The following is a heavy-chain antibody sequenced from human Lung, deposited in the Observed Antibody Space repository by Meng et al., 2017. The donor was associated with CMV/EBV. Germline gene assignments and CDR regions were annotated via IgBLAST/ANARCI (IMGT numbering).Heavy chain of an antibody. D-gene: IGHD3-3*01. CDR1: GGSFSGYY. CDR3: TRGRGFWNGSRYYYDGIDV. CDR2: INHSGST. Sequence: SETLSLTCAVSGGSFSGYYWSWIRQPPGKGLEWIGEINHSGSTNYNPSLKSRVTISVDTSKNQFSLKLSYVTAADTAVYYCTRGRGFWNGSRYYYDGIDVWGQGTTVTVSS. V-gene: IGHV4-34*01. J-gene: IGHJ6*02.